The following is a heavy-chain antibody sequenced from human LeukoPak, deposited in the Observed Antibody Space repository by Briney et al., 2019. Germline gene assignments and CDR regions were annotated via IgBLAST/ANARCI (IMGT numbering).Heavy chain of an antibody. Sequence: ASVKVSCKASGGTFSSYAISWVRQAPGQGLEWMGGIIPIFGTANYAQKFQGRVTITTDKSTSTAYMELSSLRSEDTAVYYCARVAAAAGNDYWGQGTLVTVSS. CDR1: GGTFSSYA. D-gene: IGHD6-13*01. CDR2: IIPIFGTA. CDR3: ARVAAAAGNDY. V-gene: IGHV1-69*05. J-gene: IGHJ4*02.